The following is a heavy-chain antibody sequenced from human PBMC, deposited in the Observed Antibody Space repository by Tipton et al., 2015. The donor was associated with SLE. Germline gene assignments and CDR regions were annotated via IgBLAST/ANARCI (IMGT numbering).Heavy chain of an antibody. Sequence: TLSLTCTVSGGSISSYYWSWIRQPAGKGLEWIGRVYASGSTNYNPSLKSRVTISVDMSKNQFSLKLSSVTAADTAVYYCARRGVVSRFDPWGQGTLVTVSS. D-gene: IGHD2-8*02. V-gene: IGHV4-4*07. CDR2: VYASGST. CDR1: GGSISSYY. CDR3: ARRGVVSRFDP. J-gene: IGHJ5*02.